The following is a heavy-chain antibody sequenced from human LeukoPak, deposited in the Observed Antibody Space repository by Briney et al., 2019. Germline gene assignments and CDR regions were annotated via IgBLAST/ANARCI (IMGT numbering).Heavy chain of an antibody. V-gene: IGHV1-8*01. D-gene: IGHD2-2*02. CDR2: MNPNSGNT. J-gene: IGHJ6*02. Sequence: ASVKVSCKASGYTFTIYDINWVRQATGQGLEWMGWMNPNSGNTGYAQKFQGRVTMTRNTSISTAYMELSSLRSEDTAVYYCARSGIIPAAIRGYYYYGMDVWGQGTTVTVSS. CDR3: ARSGIIPAAIRGYYYYGMDV. CDR1: GYTFTIYD.